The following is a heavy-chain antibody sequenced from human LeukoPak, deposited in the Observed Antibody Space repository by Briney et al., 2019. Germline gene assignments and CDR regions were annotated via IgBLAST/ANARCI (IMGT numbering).Heavy chain of an antibody. CDR2: IIPIFGTA. Sequence: SVKVSCKASGYTFTSYGISWVRQAPGQGLEWMGRIIPIFGTANYAQKFQGRVTITTDESTSTAYMELSSLRSEDTAVYYCARGATVTPVPFDYWGQGTLVTVSS. V-gene: IGHV1-69*05. D-gene: IGHD4-17*01. J-gene: IGHJ4*02. CDR3: ARGATVTPVPFDY. CDR1: GYTFTSYG.